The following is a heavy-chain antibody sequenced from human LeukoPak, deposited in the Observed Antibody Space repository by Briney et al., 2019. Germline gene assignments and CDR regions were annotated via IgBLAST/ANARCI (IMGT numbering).Heavy chain of an antibody. V-gene: IGHV3-66*01. Sequence: GGSLRLSCAASGFTVSSNYMSWVRQAPGKGLEWVSVIYSGGSTYYADSVKGRFTISRDNSKNTLYLQMNSLRAEDTAVYYCARELNDGYFDYWGQGTLVTVSS. CDR1: GFTVSSNY. CDR3: ARELNDGYFDY. CDR2: IYSGGST. J-gene: IGHJ4*02. D-gene: IGHD2-8*01.